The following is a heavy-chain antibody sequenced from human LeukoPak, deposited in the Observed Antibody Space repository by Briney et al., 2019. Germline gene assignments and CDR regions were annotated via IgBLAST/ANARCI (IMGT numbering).Heavy chain of an antibody. CDR2: IWFDGSKK. V-gene: IGHV3-33*01. CDR1: GFTFSNHG. Sequence: SGESLKISCIASGFTFSNHGLHWVRQAPGKGLEWVSAIWFDGSKKYYADSVQGRFTISRDNSKNTVYLQMNSLRAEDTALYFRARDPARSFDIWGHGTMVTVSS. CDR3: ARDPARSFDI. J-gene: IGHJ3*02.